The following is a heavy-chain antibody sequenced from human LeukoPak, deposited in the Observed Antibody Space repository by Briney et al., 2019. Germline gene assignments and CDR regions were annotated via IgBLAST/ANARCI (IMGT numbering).Heavy chain of an antibody. D-gene: IGHD3-22*01. Sequence: GASLKISCKGSGSIFTSYWIGWVRQLPGKGLEWMGIIHPGDSDTRYSPSFQGQVTISADKSISTAYLQWSSLKASDTAMYYCARHMDYYDSSGPTDYWGQGTLVTVSS. CDR2: IHPGDSDT. V-gene: IGHV5-51*01. J-gene: IGHJ4*02. CDR3: ARHMDYYDSSGPTDY. CDR1: GSIFTSYW.